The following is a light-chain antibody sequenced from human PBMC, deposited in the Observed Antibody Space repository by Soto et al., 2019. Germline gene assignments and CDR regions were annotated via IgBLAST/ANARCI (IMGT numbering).Light chain of an antibody. V-gene: IGKV1-5*03. CDR3: QHYNDYSRM. J-gene: IGKJ1*01. Sequence: DIQMTQSPSTLSASIGDRDTITCRTSQSVDSWLAWYQQKPGKAPKLLIYKASSLQTGVPSRFSGSGSGTEFTLTISSLQPDDFATYYCQHYNDYSRMFGQGTKVEIK. CDR2: KAS. CDR1: QSVDSW.